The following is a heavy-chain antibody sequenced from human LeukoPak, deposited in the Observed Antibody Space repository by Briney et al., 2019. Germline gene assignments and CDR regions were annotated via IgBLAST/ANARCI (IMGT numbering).Heavy chain of an antibody. CDR1: GFTFSTYG. Sequence: QPGGSLRLSCAASGFTFSTYGMHWVRQPPGKGLEWVAVISNDGSNKYYADSVKGRFTISRDNSKNTLYLQMNSLRAEDTAVYYCARDILEPIYYYYYMDVWGKGTTVTVSS. CDR2: ISNDGSNK. CDR3: ARDILEPIYYYYYMDV. D-gene: IGHD1-1*01. J-gene: IGHJ6*03. V-gene: IGHV3-30*03.